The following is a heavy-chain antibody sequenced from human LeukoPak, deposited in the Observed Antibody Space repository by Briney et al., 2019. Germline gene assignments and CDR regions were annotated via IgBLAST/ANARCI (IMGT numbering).Heavy chain of an antibody. CDR1: GVTFNNHW. CDR3: ARNGRTGDY. J-gene: IGHJ4*02. Sequence: GGSLRLSCAASGVTFNNHWMSWVRQAPGKGLEWVANIKQDGSEKYYVDSVKGRFTISRDNAKNSLYLQMNSLRAEDTAVYYCARNGRTGDYWGQGTLVTVSS. CDR2: IKQDGSEK. V-gene: IGHV3-7*01.